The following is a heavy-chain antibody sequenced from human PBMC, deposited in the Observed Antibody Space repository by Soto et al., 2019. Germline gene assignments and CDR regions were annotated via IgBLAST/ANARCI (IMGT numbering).Heavy chain of an antibody. D-gene: IGHD3-9*01. CDR2: ISHSGST. Sequence: PSETLSLTCAVYDGSFSGYYWSWIRQPPGKGLEWIGEISHSGSTNYNPSLKSRVTISIDTSKNQFSLNLSSVTAADTAVYYCARRSTSYYDSLTGQYMTIVSWFDPWGLGTLVTVSS. CDR1: DGSFSGYY. J-gene: IGHJ5*02. V-gene: IGHV4-34*01. CDR3: ARRSTSYYDSLTGQYMTIVSWFDP.